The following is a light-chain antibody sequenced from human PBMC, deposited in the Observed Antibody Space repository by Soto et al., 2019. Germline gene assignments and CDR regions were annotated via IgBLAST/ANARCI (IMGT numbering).Light chain of an antibody. CDR3: SSYSSSSTLAYV. J-gene: IGLJ1*01. V-gene: IGLV2-14*01. CDR2: EVS. Sequence: QSALTQPASVSGSPGQSITISCTGTSSDVGGYNYVSWYQQHPGKAPKLMIYEVSNRPSGVSNRFSGSKSGNTASLTISGLLAEYEADYYCSSYSSSSTLAYVFGTGTKLTVL. CDR1: SSDVGGYNY.